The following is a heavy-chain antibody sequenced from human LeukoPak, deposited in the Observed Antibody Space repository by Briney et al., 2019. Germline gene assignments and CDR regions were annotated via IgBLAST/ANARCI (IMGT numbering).Heavy chain of an antibody. Sequence: SETLSLTCTVSGGSISSYYWSWIRQPPGKGLEWIGYIYYSGSTNYNPSLKSRVTISVDTSKNQFSLKLSSVTVADTAVYYCAKNYGDYANWFDPWGQGTLVTVSS. CDR1: GGSISSYY. CDR3: AKNYGDYANWFDP. D-gene: IGHD4-17*01. CDR2: IYYSGST. V-gene: IGHV4-59*01. J-gene: IGHJ5*02.